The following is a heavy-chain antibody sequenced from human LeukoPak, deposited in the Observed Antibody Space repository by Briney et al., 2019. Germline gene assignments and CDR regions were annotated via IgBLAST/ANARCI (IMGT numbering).Heavy chain of an antibody. D-gene: IGHD6-19*01. V-gene: IGHV4-59*12. J-gene: IGHJ4*02. CDR2: IYYSGTT. Sequence: SETLSLTCTVSGDSINNYYWSWIRQPPGKGLEWIGYIYYSGTTNYNPSLKSRVSISVDTSKKQFSLKLSSVTAADTAVYYCARLAVAGRKIFDYWGQGTLVTVSS. CDR1: GDSINNYY. CDR3: ARLAVAGRKIFDY.